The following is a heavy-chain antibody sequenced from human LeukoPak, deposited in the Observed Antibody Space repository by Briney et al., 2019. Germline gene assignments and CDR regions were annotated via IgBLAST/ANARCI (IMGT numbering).Heavy chain of an antibody. J-gene: IGHJ4*02. Sequence: PSETLSLTCTVSGGSISSSSYYWGWIRQPPGKGLEWIGSIYYSGSTYYNPSLKSRVTISVDTSKNHFSLKLSSVTAADTAVYYCASTPRYSNDWPHGGYWGQGILVTVSS. CDR2: IYYSGST. D-gene: IGHD6-19*01. CDR1: GGSISSSSYY. V-gene: IGHV4-39*02. CDR3: ASTPRYSNDWPHGGY.